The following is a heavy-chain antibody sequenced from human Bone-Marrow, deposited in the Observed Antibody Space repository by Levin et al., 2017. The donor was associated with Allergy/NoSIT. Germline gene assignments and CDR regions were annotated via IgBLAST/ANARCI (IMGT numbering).Heavy chain of an antibody. CDR3: ARFQVGGDSSSWRHYYYYDGMDG. CDR1: GGSFSGYY. V-gene: IGHV4-34*01. Sequence: SETLSLTCAVYGGSFSGYYWSWIRQPPGKGLEWIGEINHSGSTNYNPSLKSRVTISVDTSKNQFSLKLSSVTAADTAVYYCARFQVGGDSSSWRHYYYYDGMDGWGQGTTVTVSS. CDR2: INHSGST. J-gene: IGHJ6*02. D-gene: IGHD6-13*01.